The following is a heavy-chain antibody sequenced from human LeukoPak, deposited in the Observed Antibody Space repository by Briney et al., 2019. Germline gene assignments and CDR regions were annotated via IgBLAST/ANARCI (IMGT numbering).Heavy chain of an antibody. CDR2: IHSNGYT. V-gene: IGHV4-4*09. D-gene: IGHD5-12*01. Sequence: HSETLSLTCTVSGGSISGYYWTWIRQPPGQGLEWIAYIHSNGYTNYNPSLRSRVTISVDPSKNQFSLTVTPVTAADTAIYYCARRQGPMSGAYDYFDPWGQGALVTVAS. J-gene: IGHJ5*02. CDR3: ARRQGPMSGAYDYFDP. CDR1: GGSISGYY.